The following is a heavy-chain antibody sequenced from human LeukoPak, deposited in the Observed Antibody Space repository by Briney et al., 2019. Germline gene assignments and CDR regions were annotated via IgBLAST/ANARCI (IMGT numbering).Heavy chain of an antibody. CDR1: GFTFSSYS. CDR3: ARDLTGDYGGPFDY. J-gene: IGHJ4*02. Sequence: PGGSLRLSCAASGFTFSSYSMNWVRQAPGKGLEWVSYISSSSSTIYYADSVKGRFTISGDNAKNSLYLQMNSLRDEDTAVYYCARDLTGDYGGPFDYWGQGTLVTVSS. V-gene: IGHV3-48*02. D-gene: IGHD4-23*01. CDR2: ISSSSSTI.